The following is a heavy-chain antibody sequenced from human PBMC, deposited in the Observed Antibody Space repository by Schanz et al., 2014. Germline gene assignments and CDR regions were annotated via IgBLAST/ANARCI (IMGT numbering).Heavy chain of an antibody. Sequence: VQLVESGGGLVQPGGSLRLSCAASGFTFSSYGMHWVRQAPGKGLEWVAVIWYDGSNKYYADSVKGRLTISRDDAKKSMYLQMNGLRVEDTAVYYCVRERTNYGGNSYLFDHWGQGTLVTVSS. D-gene: IGHD2-21*02. CDR2: IWYDGSNK. CDR3: VRERTNYGGNSYLFDH. V-gene: IGHV3-33*01. CDR1: GFTFSSYG. J-gene: IGHJ4*02.